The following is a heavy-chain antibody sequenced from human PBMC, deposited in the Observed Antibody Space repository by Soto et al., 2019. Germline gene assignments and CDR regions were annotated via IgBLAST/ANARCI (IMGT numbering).Heavy chain of an antibody. D-gene: IGHD3-10*01. CDR3: ARDRLVYGSGSYYDYYYGMDV. V-gene: IGHV3-53*01. Sequence: EVQLVESGGGLIQPGGSLRLSCAASGFTVSSNYMSWVRQAPGKGLEWVSVIYSGGSTYYADSVKCRFTISRDNSKNTLYLPMNSLRAEDTAVYYCARDRLVYGSGSYYDYYYGMDVWGQGTTVTVSS. CDR2: IYSGGST. CDR1: GFTVSSNY. J-gene: IGHJ6*02.